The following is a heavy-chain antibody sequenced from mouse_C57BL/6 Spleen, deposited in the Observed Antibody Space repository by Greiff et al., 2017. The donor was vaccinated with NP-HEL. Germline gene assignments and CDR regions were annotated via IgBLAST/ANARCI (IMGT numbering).Heavy chain of an antibody. D-gene: IGHD1-1*01. CDR3: GGTVVARRYFDV. Sequence: QVQLKESGAELARPGASVKLSCKASGYTFTSYGISWVKQRTGQGLEWIGEIYPRSGNTYYNEKFKGKATLTADKSSSTAYMELRSLTSEDSAVYFCGGTVVARRYFDVWGTGTTVTVSS. J-gene: IGHJ1*03. CDR2: IYPRSGNT. CDR1: GYTFTSYG. V-gene: IGHV1-81*01.